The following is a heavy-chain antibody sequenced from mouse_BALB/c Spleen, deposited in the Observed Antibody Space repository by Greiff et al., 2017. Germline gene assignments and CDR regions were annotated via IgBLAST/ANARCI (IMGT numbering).Heavy chain of an antibody. CDR3: ARGMYDGFYAMDY. J-gene: IGHJ4*01. V-gene: IGHV5-6-5*01. D-gene: IGHD1-2*01. CDR2: ISSGGST. Sequence: EVKLMESGGGLVKPGGSLKLSCAASGFTFSSYAMSWVRQTPEKRLEWVASISSGGSTYYPDSVKGRFTISRDNARNILYLQMSSLRSEDTAMYYCARGMYDGFYAMDYWGQGTSVTVSS. CDR1: GFTFSSYA.